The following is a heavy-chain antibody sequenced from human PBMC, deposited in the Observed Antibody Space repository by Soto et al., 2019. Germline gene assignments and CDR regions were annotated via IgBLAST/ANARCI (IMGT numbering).Heavy chain of an antibody. Sequence: PGGSLRLSCAASGFTFSSHAMSWVRQAPGKGQEWVALTSGRGGSTNYADSVKGHFTISRDNFKNTLYLQMNSLRGEDTAVYYCAKVNFRLNYYDISGYVVRYFDAWGQGTLVTVSS. V-gene: IGHV3-23*01. CDR1: GFTFSSHA. J-gene: IGHJ4*02. D-gene: IGHD3-22*01. CDR3: AKVNFRLNYYDISGYVVRYFDA. CDR2: TSGRGGST.